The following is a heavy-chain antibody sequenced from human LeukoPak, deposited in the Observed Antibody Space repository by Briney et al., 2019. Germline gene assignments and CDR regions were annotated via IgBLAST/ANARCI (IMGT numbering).Heavy chain of an antibody. D-gene: IGHD4-11*01. Sequence: GGSLRLSCAASGFTFSNAWMSWVRQAPGKGLEWVANIKQDGSEKHYVDSVKGRFTISRDNAKNSLYLQMNSLRAEDTAVYYCAREIIVTTFPDYWGQGTLVTVSS. CDR3: AREIIVTTFPDY. V-gene: IGHV3-7*01. CDR1: GFTFSNAW. J-gene: IGHJ4*02. CDR2: IKQDGSEK.